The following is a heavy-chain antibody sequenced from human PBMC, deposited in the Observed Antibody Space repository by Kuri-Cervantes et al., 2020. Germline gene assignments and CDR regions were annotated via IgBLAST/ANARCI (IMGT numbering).Heavy chain of an antibody. CDR1: GGSISSYY. D-gene: IGHD6-13*01. V-gene: IGHV4-59*01. Sequence: SETLSLTCTVSGGSISSYYWSWIRQPPGKGLEWIGYIYYSGSTDYNPSLKSRVTISVDTSKNQFSLKLSSVTAADAAVYYCARGDSSSWYYYYYYMDVWGKGTTVTVSS. J-gene: IGHJ6*03. CDR2: IYYSGST. CDR3: ARGDSSSWYYYYYYMDV.